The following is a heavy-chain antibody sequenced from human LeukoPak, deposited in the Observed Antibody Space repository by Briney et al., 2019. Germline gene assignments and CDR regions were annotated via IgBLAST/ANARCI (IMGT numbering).Heavy chain of an antibody. V-gene: IGHV4-61*02. CDR2: IYTSGST. D-gene: IGHD4-17*01. CDR1: GGPISSGSYY. Sequence: PSQTLSLTCTVSGGPISSGSYYWSWIRQPAGKGLEWIGRIYTSGSTNYNPSLKSRVTTSVDTSKNQFSLKLSSVTAADTAVYYCARTTYGYYYYMDVWGKGTTVTVSS. CDR3: ARTTYGYYYYMDV. J-gene: IGHJ6*03.